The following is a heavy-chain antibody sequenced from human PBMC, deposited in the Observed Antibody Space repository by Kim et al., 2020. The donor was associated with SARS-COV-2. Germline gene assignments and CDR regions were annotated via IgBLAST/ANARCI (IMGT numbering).Heavy chain of an antibody. J-gene: IGHJ4*02. CDR1: GGSFSGYY. Sequence: SETLSLTCAVYGGSFSGYYWSWIRQPPGKGLEWIGEINHSGSTNYNPSLKSRVTISVDTSKNQFSLKLSSVTAADTAVYYCASSITGTRLFDYWGQGTLVTVSS. CDR2: INHSGST. D-gene: IGHD1-20*01. CDR3: ASSITGTRLFDY. V-gene: IGHV4-34*01.